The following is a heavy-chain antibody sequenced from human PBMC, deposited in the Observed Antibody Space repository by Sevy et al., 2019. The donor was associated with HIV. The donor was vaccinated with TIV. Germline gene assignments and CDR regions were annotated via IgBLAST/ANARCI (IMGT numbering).Heavy chain of an antibody. J-gene: IGHJ5*02. Sequence: GGSLRLSCAASGFTVSSNYMSWVRQAPGKGLEWVSVIYSGGSTYYADSVKGRFTISRDNSKNTLYLQMNCLRAEDTAVYYGAGEGGGGRQLVQPGWFDPWGQGTLVTVSS. CDR3: AGEGGGGRQLVQPGWFDP. V-gene: IGHV3-53*01. CDR1: GFTVSSNY. CDR2: IYSGGST. D-gene: IGHD6-6*01.